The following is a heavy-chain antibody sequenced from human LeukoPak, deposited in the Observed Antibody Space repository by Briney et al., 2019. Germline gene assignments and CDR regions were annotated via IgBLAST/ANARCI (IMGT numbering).Heavy chain of an antibody. CDR2: INPSGGST. CDR3: ARGPIAVAEDY. V-gene: IGHV1-46*01. Sequence: GASVKVSCKASGYTFTGYYMHWVRQAPGQGLEWMGIINPSGGSTSYAQKFQGRVTMTRDMSTSTVYMELSSLRSEDTAVYYCARGPIAVAEDYWGQGTLVTVSS. D-gene: IGHD6-19*01. J-gene: IGHJ4*02. CDR1: GYTFTGYY.